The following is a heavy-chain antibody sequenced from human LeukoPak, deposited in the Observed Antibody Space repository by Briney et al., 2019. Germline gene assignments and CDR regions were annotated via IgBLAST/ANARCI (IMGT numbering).Heavy chain of an antibody. D-gene: IGHD6-13*01. CDR3: ARTRDGIAAAVGRWFDP. V-gene: IGHV1-2*02. CDR1: GYTFTGYY. CDR2: INPNSGGT. Sequence: ASVKVSCKASGYTFTGYYMHWVRQAPGQGLEWMGWINPNSGGTNYAQKFQGRVTMTRDTSISTAYMELSRLRSDDTAVYYCARTRDGIAAAVGRWFDPWGQGTLVTVSS. J-gene: IGHJ5*02.